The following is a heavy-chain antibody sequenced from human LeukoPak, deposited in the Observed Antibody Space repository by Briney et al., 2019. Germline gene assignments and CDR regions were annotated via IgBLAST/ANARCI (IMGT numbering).Heavy chain of an antibody. Sequence: GGSLRLSCAASGFTFSSYSINWVRQAPGKGLEWVSSISSSSSYIYYADSVKGRFTISRDNAKNSLYLQMNSLRAEDTAVYYCARYRFVVGATDSFDTWGQGTTVTVSS. CDR1: GFTFSSYS. CDR3: ARYRFVVGATDSFDT. J-gene: IGHJ3*02. V-gene: IGHV3-21*01. CDR2: ISSSSSYI. D-gene: IGHD1-26*01.